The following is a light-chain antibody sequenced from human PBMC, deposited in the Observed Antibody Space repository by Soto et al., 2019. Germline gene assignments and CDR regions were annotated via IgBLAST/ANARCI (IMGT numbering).Light chain of an antibody. Sequence: SVLTQPPSVSGAPGQRVTISCTGSSSNIGAGYAVHWYQQLPGTAPKLLIYGNTIRPSGVPDRFSGSRSGTSASLAITGLQAEDEADYYCQSHDNSLSGFYVFGTGTKVTVL. V-gene: IGLV1-40*01. CDR3: QSHDNSLSGFYV. CDR1: SSNIGAGYA. J-gene: IGLJ1*01. CDR2: GNT.